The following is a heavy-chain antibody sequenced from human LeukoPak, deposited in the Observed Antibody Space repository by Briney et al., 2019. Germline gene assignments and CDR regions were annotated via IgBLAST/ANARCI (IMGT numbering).Heavy chain of an antibody. Sequence: SETLSLTCAVYGGSFSGYYWSWIRQPPGKGLEWIGGINHSGSTNYNPSLKSRVTISVDTSKNQFSLKLSSVTAADTAVYYCARGAYYYGSGSYLPYYFDYWGQGTLVTVSS. J-gene: IGHJ4*02. CDR3: ARGAYYYGSGSYLPYYFDY. D-gene: IGHD3-10*01. V-gene: IGHV4-34*01. CDR2: INHSGST. CDR1: GGSFSGYY.